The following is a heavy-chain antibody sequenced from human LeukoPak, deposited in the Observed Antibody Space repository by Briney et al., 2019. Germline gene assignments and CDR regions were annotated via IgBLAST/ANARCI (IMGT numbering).Heavy chain of an antibody. CDR1: GYTFTNYV. J-gene: IGHJ4*02. CDR2: INAGNGNT. D-gene: IGHD6-19*01. Sequence: ASVKVSSKAVGYTFTNYVLHWVRQAPGQRLEWMGWINAGNGNTKYSQKFQGRVTITRDTSASTACMELSSLRSEDTAIYYCARDLGGQWLVFDYWGQGTLVTVSS. CDR3: ARDLGGQWLVFDY. V-gene: IGHV1-3*01.